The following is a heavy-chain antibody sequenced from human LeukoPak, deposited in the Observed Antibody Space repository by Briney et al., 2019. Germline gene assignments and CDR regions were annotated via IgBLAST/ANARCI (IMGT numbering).Heavy chain of an antibody. CDR1: GRSISSYY. J-gene: IGHJ3*02. CDR3: ARSYSGYGEDAFDI. V-gene: IGHV4-4*07. CDR2: IYTSGST. Sequence: SETLSLTCTVSGRSISSYYWSWIRQPAGKGLEWIGRIYTSGSTNYNPSLKSRVTMSVDTSKNQFSLKLSSVTAADTAVYYCARSYSGYGEDAFDIWGQGTMVTVSS. D-gene: IGHD5-12*01.